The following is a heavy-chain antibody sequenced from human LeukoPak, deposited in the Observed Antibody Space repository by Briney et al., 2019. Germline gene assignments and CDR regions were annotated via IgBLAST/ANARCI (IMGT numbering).Heavy chain of an antibody. D-gene: IGHD3-16*02. J-gene: IGHJ6*03. CDR2: IRYDGSNK. CDR3: AKGPRYGNYYYYMDV. Sequence: GGSLRLSCAASGFTFSSYGMHWVRQAPGKGLEWVAFIRYDGSNKYYADSVKGRFTISRDNSKNTLYLQMNSLRAEDTAVYYCAKGPRYGNYYYYMDVWGKGTTVTVSS. CDR1: GFTFSSYG. V-gene: IGHV3-30*02.